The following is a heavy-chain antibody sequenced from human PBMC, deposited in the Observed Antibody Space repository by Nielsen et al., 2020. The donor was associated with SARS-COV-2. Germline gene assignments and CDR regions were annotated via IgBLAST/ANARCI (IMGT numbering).Heavy chain of an antibody. J-gene: IGHJ4*02. Sequence: ASVKVSCKASGYNFNTYGLSWVRQAPGQGLEWMGWISGHNGNRNYAQKFQGRVTITADESTSTVYMELSSLRSEDTAMYYCARESGDVSASDVDHWGQGTLVTVSS. CDR3: ARESGDVSASDVDH. CDR2: ISGHNGNR. V-gene: IGHV1-18*01. D-gene: IGHD6-6*01. CDR1: GYNFNTYG.